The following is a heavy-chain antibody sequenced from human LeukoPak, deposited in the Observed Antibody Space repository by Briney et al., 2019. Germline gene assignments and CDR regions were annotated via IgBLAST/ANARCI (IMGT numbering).Heavy chain of an antibody. CDR2: ILTSGTT. CDR1: NGSISSYH. Sequence: SETLSLTGTVSNGSISSYHWSWVRQPPGKGLEWIGYILTSGTTNYNPSLKSRLTISVDTSQTQFPLRRSHVTAADTAVYYCARLRVSGRYLYYVDYWGQGTLVTVSS. CDR3: ARLRVSGRYLYYVDY. J-gene: IGHJ4*02. V-gene: IGHV4-4*09. D-gene: IGHD3-10*01.